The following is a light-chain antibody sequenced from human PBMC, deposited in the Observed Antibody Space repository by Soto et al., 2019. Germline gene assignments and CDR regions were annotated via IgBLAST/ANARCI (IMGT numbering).Light chain of an antibody. V-gene: IGKV3-20*01. CDR1: QNLGTLY. Sequence: EIVLTQAPRTLSLSQGERGTLSCRASQNLGTLYLAWFQQKSGQAPRLLIYSASRRATGIPDRFTGSGSGTDFTLTINRVEPEDFAVYFCQQYAGSPRTFGQGTKVDIK. CDR2: SAS. CDR3: QQYAGSPRT. J-gene: IGKJ1*01.